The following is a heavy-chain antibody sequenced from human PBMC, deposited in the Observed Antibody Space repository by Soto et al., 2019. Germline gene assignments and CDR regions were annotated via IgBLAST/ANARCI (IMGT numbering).Heavy chain of an antibody. CDR1: GYTFTSYG. CDR3: ARDEPAYYYGSGSYPYYYYGMDV. D-gene: IGHD3-10*01. Sequence: ASVKVSCKASGYTFTSYGISWVRQAPGQGLEWMGWISAYNGNTNYAQKLQGRVTMTIDTSTSTAYMELRSLRSDDTAVYYCARDEPAYYYGSGSYPYYYYGMDVWGQGTTVTVSS. CDR2: ISAYNGNT. V-gene: IGHV1-18*01. J-gene: IGHJ6*02.